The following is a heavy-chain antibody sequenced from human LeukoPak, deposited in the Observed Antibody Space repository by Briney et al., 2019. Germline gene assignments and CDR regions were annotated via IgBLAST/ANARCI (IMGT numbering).Heavy chain of an antibody. V-gene: IGHV3-73*01. CDR3: TREDY. Sequence: GGSLRLSCAASGFTFSGSFIHWVRQASGKGLEWVGRIRNKAGNYATTYAASVKGRFTISRDDSKNTAYLQMSSLKTEDTAVYYCTREDYWGQGTLVTVSS. CDR2: IRNKAGNYAT. J-gene: IGHJ4*02. CDR1: GFTFSGSF.